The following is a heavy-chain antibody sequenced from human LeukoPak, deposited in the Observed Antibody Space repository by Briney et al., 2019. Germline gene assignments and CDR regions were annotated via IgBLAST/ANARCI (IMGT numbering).Heavy chain of an antibody. Sequence: GGSLRLSCAASGFTFTRYWMHWVRQAPGKGLVWVSRVNPDGSSTTYGDSVKGRFTSSRDNAKNTLYLQMNSLRVDDTAVYYCARGGSYGDYWGQGILVTVSS. CDR1: GFTFTRYW. CDR3: ARGGSYGDY. CDR2: VNPDGSST. V-gene: IGHV3-74*01. J-gene: IGHJ4*02. D-gene: IGHD3-16*01.